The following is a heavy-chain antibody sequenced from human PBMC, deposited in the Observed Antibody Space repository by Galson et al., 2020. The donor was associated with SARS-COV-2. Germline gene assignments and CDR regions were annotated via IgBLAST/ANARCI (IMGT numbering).Heavy chain of an antibody. J-gene: IGHJ6*03. CDR2: IYYSGST. D-gene: IGHD3-22*01. CDR3: ARGFSSGYRPYYYYMDV. Sequence: SETLSLTCTVSGGSISSGDYYWSWIRQPPGKGLEWIGYIYYSGSTYYNPSLKSRVTISVDTSKNQFSLKLSSVTAADTAVYYCARGFSSGYRPYYYYMDVWGKGTTVTISS. V-gene: IGHV4-30-4*08. CDR1: GGSISSGDYY.